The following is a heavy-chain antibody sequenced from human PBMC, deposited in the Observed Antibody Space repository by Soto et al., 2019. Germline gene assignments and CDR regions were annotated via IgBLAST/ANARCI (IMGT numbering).Heavy chain of an antibody. Sequence: QVQMVQSGAEVKKPGASVKVSCKASGYTFTSYGITWVRQAPGQGLEWMGWISAYNGDTDYAQKFQGRVTLTTDTSTITAYMELRSLRYDDTAVYYCVRGASSLPGFYWGQGTLVSVSS. CDR2: ISAYNGDT. D-gene: IGHD6-13*01. J-gene: IGHJ4*02. CDR3: VRGASSLPGFY. CDR1: GYTFTSYG. V-gene: IGHV1-18*01.